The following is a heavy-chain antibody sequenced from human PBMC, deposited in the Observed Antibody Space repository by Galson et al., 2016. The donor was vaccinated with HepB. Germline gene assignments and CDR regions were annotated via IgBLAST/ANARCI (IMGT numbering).Heavy chain of an antibody. CDR1: GFTFTSYC. Sequence: SVKVSCKASGFTFTSYCITWVRQAPRQGLEWMGWISAYNGNTNYAQNLQGRVTMTTDTSTSTAYMELRRLRSDDTAIYYCARDFVAGGNEFGGEFDSWGQGTLVTVSS. J-gene: IGHJ4*02. CDR2: ISAYNGNT. D-gene: IGHD4-23*01. CDR3: ARDFVAGGNEFGGEFDS. V-gene: IGHV1-18*04.